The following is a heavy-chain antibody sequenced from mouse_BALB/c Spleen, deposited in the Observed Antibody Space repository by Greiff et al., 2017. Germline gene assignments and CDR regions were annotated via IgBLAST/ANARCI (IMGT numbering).Heavy chain of an antibody. V-gene: IGHV5-6-5*01. CDR3: ARAFDYDGIFAY. D-gene: IGHD2-4*01. Sequence: EVQRVESGGGLVKPGGSLKLSCAASGFTFSSYAMSWVRQTPEKRLEWVASISSGGSTYYPDSVKGRFTISRDNARNILYLQMSSLRSEDTAMYYCARAFDYDGIFAYWGQGTLVTVSA. CDR1: GFTFSSYA. CDR2: ISSGGST. J-gene: IGHJ3*01.